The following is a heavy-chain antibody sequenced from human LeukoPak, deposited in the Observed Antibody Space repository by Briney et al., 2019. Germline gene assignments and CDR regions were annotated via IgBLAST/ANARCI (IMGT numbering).Heavy chain of an antibody. Sequence: PSETLSLTCTVSGYSISSGYYWGWIRQPPGKGLEWIGSIYHSGSTYYNPSLKSRVTISVDTSKNQFSLKLSSVTAADTAVYYCARHYVRFGELPSSFDYWGQGTLVTVSS. D-gene: IGHD3-10*01. J-gene: IGHJ4*02. CDR2: IYHSGST. CDR3: ARHYVRFGELPSSFDY. V-gene: IGHV4-38-2*02. CDR1: GYSISSGYY.